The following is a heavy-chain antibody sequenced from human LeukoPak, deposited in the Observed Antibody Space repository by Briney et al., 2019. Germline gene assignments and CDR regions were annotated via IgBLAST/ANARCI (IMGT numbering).Heavy chain of an antibody. CDR3: ALIGDHAWFDP. CDR1: GYTFTGYY. CDR2: INPNSGGT. J-gene: IGHJ5*02. Sequence: ASVKVSCKASGYTFTGYYMHWVRQAPGQGLEWMGWINPNSGGTNYAPEFQGRLTVTRDTSITTAYMELSTLRSDDTAVYYCALIGDHAWFDPWGQGTLVTVSS. D-gene: IGHD3-10*01. V-gene: IGHV1-2*02.